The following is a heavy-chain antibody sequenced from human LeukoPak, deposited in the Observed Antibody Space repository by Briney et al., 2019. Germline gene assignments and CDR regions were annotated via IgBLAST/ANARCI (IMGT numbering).Heavy chain of an antibody. V-gene: IGHV1-24*01. D-gene: IGHD3-16*01. CDR1: GYTLTELS. Sequence: ASVKVSCKVSGYTLTELSMHWVRQAPGKGLEWMGGFDPEDGETIYAQKFQGRVTMTEDTSTDTAYMELSSLRSEDTAVYYCATDTWTEHYFDYWGQGTLVTVSS. CDR2: FDPEDGET. J-gene: IGHJ4*02. CDR3: ATDTWTEHYFDY.